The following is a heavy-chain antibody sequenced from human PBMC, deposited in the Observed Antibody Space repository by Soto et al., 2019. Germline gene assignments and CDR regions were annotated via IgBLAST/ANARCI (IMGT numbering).Heavy chain of an antibody. CDR1: GFTFSSYW. Sequence: EVQLVESGGGLVQPGGSLRLSCAASGFTFSSYWMHWVRQAPGKGLVWVSRIDNAGSSVRYADSVKGRFTISRDNAKNTLYLQMNSLRAEDTGVYYRTRVGGSGSGMDVWVQGTSVAVSS. CDR3: TRVGGSGSGMDV. CDR2: IDNAGSSV. D-gene: IGHD3-10*01. V-gene: IGHV3-74*01. J-gene: IGHJ6*01.